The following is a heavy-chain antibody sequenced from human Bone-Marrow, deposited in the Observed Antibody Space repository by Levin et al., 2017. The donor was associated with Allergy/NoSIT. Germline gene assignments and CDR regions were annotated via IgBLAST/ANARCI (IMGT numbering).Heavy chain of an antibody. J-gene: IGHJ4*02. CDR3: AGDDSTGDYATSTSDY. CDR1: GYTFNSYG. Sequence: PGESLKISCKASGYTFNSYGFSWVRQAPGQGLEWMGWISAYNGDTKYGQKFQGRVPLTIETSTRTAYMELRSLRSDDTAVYFCAGDDSTGDYATSTSDYWGQGTQVTVSS. CDR2: ISAYNGDT. V-gene: IGHV1-18*01. D-gene: IGHD3-22*01.